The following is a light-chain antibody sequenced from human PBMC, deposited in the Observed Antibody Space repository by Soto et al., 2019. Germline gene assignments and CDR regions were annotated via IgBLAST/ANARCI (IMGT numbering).Light chain of an antibody. CDR3: NSFTTSGTYV. CDR1: SSDIGSFNR. J-gene: IGLJ1*01. V-gene: IGLV2-18*02. CDR2: DVN. Sequence: QSVLTQPASVSGSPGQAITISCTGTSSDIGSFNRVSWYQQSPGTAPKLIIYDVNNRPSGVPDRFSGPKSGNTASLTISGLQAEDEADYYCNSFTTSGTYVFGSGTKVTVL.